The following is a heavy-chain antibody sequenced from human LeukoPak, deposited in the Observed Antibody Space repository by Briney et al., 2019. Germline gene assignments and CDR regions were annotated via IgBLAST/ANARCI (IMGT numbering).Heavy chain of an antibody. J-gene: IGHJ4*02. V-gene: IGHV4-34*01. CDR1: GGSFSGYY. Sequence: SETLSLTCAVYGGSFSGYYWSWIRQPPGKGLEWIGEINHSGSTNYNPSLKSRVTISVDTSKNQFSLKLSSVTAADTAVYYCARGLRRTNYYDSSGHPTGDYWGQGTLVTVSS. D-gene: IGHD3-22*01. CDR2: INHSGST. CDR3: ARGLRRTNYYDSSGHPTGDY.